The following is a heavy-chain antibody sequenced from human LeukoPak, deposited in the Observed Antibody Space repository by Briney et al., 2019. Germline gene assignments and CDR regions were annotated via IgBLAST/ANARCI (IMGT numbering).Heavy chain of an antibody. CDR1: GYTFTSYY. CDR3: ARDGVLRYFDGYYYYMDV. CDR2: INPSGGST. Sequence: GASVKVSCKASGYTFTSYYMHWLRQAPGQGLEWMGIINPSGGSTTYAQKFQGRVTMTRDMSTSTVYMELSSLRSEDTAVYYCARDGVLRYFDGYYYYMDVRGKGTTVTVSS. J-gene: IGHJ6*03. D-gene: IGHD3-9*01. V-gene: IGHV1-46*01.